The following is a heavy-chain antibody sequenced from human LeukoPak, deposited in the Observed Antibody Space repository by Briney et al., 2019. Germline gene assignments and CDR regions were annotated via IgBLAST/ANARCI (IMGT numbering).Heavy chain of an antibody. CDR1: GFTFSSYG. CDR3: ALVSHAGAFDI. CDR2: ISYDGSNK. Sequence: GRSLRLSCAASGFTFSSYGMHWVRQAPGKGLEWVAVISYDGSNKYYADSVKGRFTISRDNSKNTLYLQMNSLRAEDTAVYYCALVSHAGAFDIWGQGTMVTVSS. V-gene: IGHV3-30*03. J-gene: IGHJ3*02.